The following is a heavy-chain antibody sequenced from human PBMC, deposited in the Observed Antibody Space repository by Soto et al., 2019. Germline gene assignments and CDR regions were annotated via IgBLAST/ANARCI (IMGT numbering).Heavy chain of an antibody. CDR3: ARVGEYSSSYVWVAAAGYYYYYGMDV. CDR2: IIPIFGTA. Sequence: SVKVSCKASGGTFSSYAISWVRQAPGQGLEWMGGIIPIFGTANYAQKFQGRVTITADESTSTAYMELSSLRSEDTAVYYCARVGEYSSSYVWVAAAGYYYYYGMDVWGQGTTVTVSS. V-gene: IGHV1-69*13. D-gene: IGHD6-6*01. CDR1: GGTFSSYA. J-gene: IGHJ6*02.